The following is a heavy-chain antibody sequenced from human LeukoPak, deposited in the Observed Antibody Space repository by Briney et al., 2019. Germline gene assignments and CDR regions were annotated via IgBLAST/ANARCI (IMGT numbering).Heavy chain of an antibody. CDR3: ARDSNYDTSGHYY. CDR1: GFTVSSNY. CDR2: IYSGGST. J-gene: IGHJ4*02. Sequence: GGSLRLSCAASGFTVSSNYMSWVRQAPGKGLEWVSVIYSGGSTYSADSVKGRFTISRDNSKNALYLQMNSLRAEDTAVYYCARDSNYDTSGHYYWGQGTLVTVSS. V-gene: IGHV3-53*01. D-gene: IGHD3-22*01.